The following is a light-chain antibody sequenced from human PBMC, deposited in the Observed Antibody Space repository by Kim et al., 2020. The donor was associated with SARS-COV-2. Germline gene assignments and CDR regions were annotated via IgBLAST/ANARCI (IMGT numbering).Light chain of an antibody. J-gene: IGKJ2*01. CDR3: QQYQSYPLT. V-gene: IGKV1-5*03. CDR1: QSVSIV. Sequence: SASVGGSGNIPCRASQSVSIVLAWLQQKPGKAPKPLIYKASDLESGVPSRFSGSGSGTEFTLTISSLHPDDFATYYCQQYQSYPLTFGQGTKLEI. CDR2: KAS.